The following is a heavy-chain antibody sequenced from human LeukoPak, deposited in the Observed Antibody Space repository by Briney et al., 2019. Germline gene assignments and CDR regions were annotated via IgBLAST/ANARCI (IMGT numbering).Heavy chain of an antibody. Sequence: SETLSLTCTVSGGSISSGGYYWSWIRQHPGKGLEWIGYIYYSGSTYYNPSLKSRVTISVGTSKNQFSLKLSSVTAADTAVYYCARDGGYCSSTSCYFDYWGQGTLVTVSS. V-gene: IGHV4-31*03. J-gene: IGHJ4*02. CDR1: GGSISSGGYY. CDR2: IYYSGST. D-gene: IGHD2-2*01. CDR3: ARDGGYCSSTSCYFDY.